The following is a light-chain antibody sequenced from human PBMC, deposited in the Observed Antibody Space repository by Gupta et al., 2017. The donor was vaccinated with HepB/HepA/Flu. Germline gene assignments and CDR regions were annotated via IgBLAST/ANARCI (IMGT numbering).Light chain of an antibody. CDR1: QTASIW. Sequence: DIQMTQSPSPLSAAVGDRVTITCRASQTASIWLAWYQQKPGKAPKVLIHKASSLKSGVPSRFSGSGSGTEFTLTITSLQPDDFATYYCQQYNVYPWTFGQGTKVEIK. CDR3: QQYNVYPWT. V-gene: IGKV1-5*03. J-gene: IGKJ1*01. CDR2: KAS.